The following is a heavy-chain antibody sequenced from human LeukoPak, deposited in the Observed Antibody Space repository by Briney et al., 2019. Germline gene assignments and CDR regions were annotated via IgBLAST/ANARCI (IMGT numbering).Heavy chain of an antibody. CDR2: ISYDGSNK. CDR1: GFTFSSYA. CDR3: ARDVCSSTSCYLFDI. J-gene: IGHJ3*02. D-gene: IGHD2-2*01. Sequence: GGSLRLSCAASGFTFSSYAMHWVRQAPGKGLEWVAVISYDGSNKYYADSVKGRFTISRDNSKNTLYLQMNSLRAEDTAVYYCARDVCSSTSCYLFDIWGQGTMVTVSS. V-gene: IGHV3-30-3*01.